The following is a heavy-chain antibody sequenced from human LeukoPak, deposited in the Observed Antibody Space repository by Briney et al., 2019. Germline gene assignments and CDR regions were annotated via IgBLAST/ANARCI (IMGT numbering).Heavy chain of an antibody. Sequence: GGSLRLSCAASGFTLSTHWMDWVRQAPGKGLDWVANIRQDESQNYYVDSVKGRFTISRDNAKNSLYLQMNSLRAEDTGVYYRVREGTWTGFFDYWGQGILVTVSS. V-gene: IGHV3-7*01. D-gene: IGHD1-1*01. CDR1: GFTLSTHW. CDR3: VREGTWTGFFDY. J-gene: IGHJ4*02. CDR2: IRQDESQN.